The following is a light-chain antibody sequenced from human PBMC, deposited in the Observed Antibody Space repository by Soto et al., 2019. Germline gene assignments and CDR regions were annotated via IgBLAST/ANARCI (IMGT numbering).Light chain of an antibody. CDR3: CSYAGNYSYV. J-gene: IGLJ1*01. V-gene: IGLV2-11*01. CDR2: DVS. CDR1: SSDIGRYNY. Sequence: QSVLTQPRSLSGSPGQSVTISCTGTSSDIGRYNYVSWYQHHPGKAPQLIIYDVSKRPSGVPDRFSGSKSGNTASLTISGLQAEDEADHYCCSYAGNYSYVFGTGTKVTVL.